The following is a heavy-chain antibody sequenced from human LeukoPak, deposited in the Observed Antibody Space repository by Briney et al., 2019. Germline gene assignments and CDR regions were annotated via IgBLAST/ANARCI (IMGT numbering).Heavy chain of an antibody. J-gene: IGHJ4*02. CDR2: ISGSGGST. D-gene: IGHD1-26*01. CDR3: AKKRDGELTTTGYFDY. Sequence: PGGSLRLSCAASGFTSSSYAMLWVRQAPGKGLEWVSAISGSGGSTYYADSVKGRFTISRDNSKNTLYLQMNSLRAEDTAVYYCAKKRDGELTTTGYFDYWGQGTLVTVSS. CDR1: GFTSSSYA. V-gene: IGHV3-23*01.